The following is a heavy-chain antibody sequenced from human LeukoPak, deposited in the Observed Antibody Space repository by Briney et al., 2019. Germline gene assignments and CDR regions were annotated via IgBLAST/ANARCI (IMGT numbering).Heavy chain of an antibody. Sequence: SGGSLRLSCAASGFTFSSYGMTWVRQAPGKGLEWVSYISSSSSTIYYADSVKGRFTISRDNAKNTLYLQMNSLRAEDTAVYYCARASSGSSYYYMGVWGKRTTVTVSS. CDR2: ISSSSSTI. CDR3: ARASSGSSYYYMGV. J-gene: IGHJ6*03. CDR1: GFTFSSYG. V-gene: IGHV3-48*04. D-gene: IGHD3-22*01.